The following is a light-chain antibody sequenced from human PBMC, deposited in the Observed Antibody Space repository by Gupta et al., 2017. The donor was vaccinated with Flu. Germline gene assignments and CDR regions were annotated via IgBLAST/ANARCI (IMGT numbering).Light chain of an antibody. CDR1: QSVSRSY. Sequence: IVLTPSPGTLSLSTGERATLSCRASQSVSRSYLAWYQQKPGQAPRLLIYAASSGATGIPDRFSGSGSGTDFTLTISRLEPEDFAVYYCQHYGSSIYTFGHGTKVDIK. V-gene: IGKV3-20*01. CDR2: AAS. J-gene: IGKJ3*01. CDR3: QHYGSSIYT.